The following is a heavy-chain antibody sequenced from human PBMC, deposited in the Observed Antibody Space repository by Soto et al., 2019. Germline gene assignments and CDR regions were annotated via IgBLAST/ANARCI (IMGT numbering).Heavy chain of an antibody. J-gene: IGHJ4*02. V-gene: IGHV3-49*04. CDR3: TRDRQVVVAAVYYFDY. D-gene: IGHD2-15*01. Sequence: GGSLRLSCTASGFTFGDYAMSWVRQAPGKGLEWVGFIRSKAYGGTTEYAASVKGRFTISRDDSKSIAYLQMNSLKTEDTAVYYCTRDRQVVVAAVYYFDYWGQGTLVTVSS. CDR2: IRSKAYGGTT. CDR1: GFTFGDYA.